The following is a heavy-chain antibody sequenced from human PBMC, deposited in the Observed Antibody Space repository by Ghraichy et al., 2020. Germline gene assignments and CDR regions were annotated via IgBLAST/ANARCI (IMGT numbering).Heavy chain of an antibody. V-gene: IGHV1-69*13. Sequence: SVKVSCKASGGTFSSYAISWVRQAPGQGLEWMGGIIPIFGTANYAQKFQGRVTITADESTSTAYMELSSLRSEDTAVYYCARPYDSSGYFDYWGQGTLVTVSS. CDR3: ARPYDSSGYFDY. D-gene: IGHD3-22*01. CDR2: IIPIFGTA. J-gene: IGHJ4*02. CDR1: GGTFSSYA.